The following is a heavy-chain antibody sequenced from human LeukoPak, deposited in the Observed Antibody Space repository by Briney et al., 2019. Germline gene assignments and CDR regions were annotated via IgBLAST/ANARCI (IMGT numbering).Heavy chain of an antibody. D-gene: IGHD3-16*02. CDR2: MNPNSGNT. Sequence: SVKVSCKASGYTFTSYDINWVRQATGQGLEWMGWMNPNSGNTGYAQKFQGRVTMTRNTSISTAYMELSSLRSEDTAVYYCARILYYDYVWGSYRLTQDAFDIWGQGTMVTVSS. CDR3: ARILYYDYVWGSYRLTQDAFDI. V-gene: IGHV1-8*01. J-gene: IGHJ3*02. CDR1: GYTFTSYD.